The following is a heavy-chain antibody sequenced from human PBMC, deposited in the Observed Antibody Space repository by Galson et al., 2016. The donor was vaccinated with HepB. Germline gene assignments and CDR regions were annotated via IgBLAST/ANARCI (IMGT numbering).Heavy chain of an antibody. CDR1: VFTFPMHW. CDR2: IRSDGSYI. Sequence: SLRLSCAVSVFTFPMHWMDWVRQAPGKGLVWVSRIRSDGSYITYADSVKGRFTISSDNAKNTLYLQMNSLRAEATATYYCTINPGYWGQGTLVTVSS. J-gene: IGHJ4*02. V-gene: IGHV3-74*01. CDR3: TINPGY.